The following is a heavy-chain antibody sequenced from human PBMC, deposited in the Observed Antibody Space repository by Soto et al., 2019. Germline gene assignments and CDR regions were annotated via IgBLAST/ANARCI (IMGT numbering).Heavy chain of an antibody. CDR2: ISSSSSNI. V-gene: IGHV3-48*02. CDR1: GFTVSSYS. J-gene: IGHJ3*02. Sequence: PGGSLRLSCAASGFTVSSYSMNWVRQAPGKGLEWVSYISSSSSNIHYADSVKGRFTVSRDKAKNSLYLQMNSLRDEDTAVYFCARDYVGYSSSWYAFDIWGQGTMVTVSS. CDR3: ARDYVGYSSSWYAFDI. D-gene: IGHD6-13*01.